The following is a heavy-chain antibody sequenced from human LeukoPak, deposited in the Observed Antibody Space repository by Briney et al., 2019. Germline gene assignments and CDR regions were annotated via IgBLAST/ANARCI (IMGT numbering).Heavy chain of an antibody. J-gene: IGHJ6*02. Sequence: SETLSLTCTVSGGSISSYYWSWIRQPPGKGLEWIGYIYYSGSTNYNPSLKSRVTISVDTSKNQFSLKLSSVTAADTAVYYCARHQRLGFGEILGYYYGMDVWGQGTTVTVSS. V-gene: IGHV4-59*08. CDR1: GGSISSYY. CDR3: ARHQRLGFGEILGYYYGMDV. CDR2: IYYSGST. D-gene: IGHD3-10*01.